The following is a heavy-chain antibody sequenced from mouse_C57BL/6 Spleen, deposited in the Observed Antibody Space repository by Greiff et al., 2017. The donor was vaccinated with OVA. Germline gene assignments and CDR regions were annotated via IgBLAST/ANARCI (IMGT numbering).Heavy chain of an antibody. CDR2: IDPSDSET. J-gene: IGHJ4*01. D-gene: IGHD1-1*01. V-gene: IGHV1-52*01. CDR1: GYTFTSYW. CDR3: ARSGEYGSSHYYAMDY. Sequence: QVQLQQPGAELVRPGSSVKLSCKASGYTFTSYWMHWVKQRPIQGLEWIGNIDPSDSETHYNQKFKDKATLTVAKSSSTAYMQLSSLTSEDSAVYYCARSGEYGSSHYYAMDYWGQGTSVTVSS.